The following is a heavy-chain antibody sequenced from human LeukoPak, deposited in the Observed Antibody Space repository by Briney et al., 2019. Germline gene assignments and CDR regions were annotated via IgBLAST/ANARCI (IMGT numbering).Heavy chain of an antibody. CDR2: IYSGGST. CDR3: ARATLGSYGSY. CDR1: GFTVSSNY. J-gene: IGHJ4*02. D-gene: IGHD5-18*01. V-gene: IGHV3-53*01. Sequence: GGSLRLSCAASGFTVSSNYMSWVRQAPGKGLEWVSVIYSGGSTYYADSVKGRFTISRDNSKNTLYLQMNSLRAEDTAVYYCARATLGSYGSYWGQGTLVTVSS.